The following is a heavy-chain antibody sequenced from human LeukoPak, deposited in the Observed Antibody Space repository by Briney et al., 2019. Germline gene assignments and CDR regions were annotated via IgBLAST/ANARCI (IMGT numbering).Heavy chain of an antibody. D-gene: IGHD2-2*01. CDR1: GVDVNNVY. CDR3: AKVPEAGTGYGMDV. V-gene: IGHV3-53*01. CDR2: MISGGSV. J-gene: IGHJ6*02. Sequence: GGSLRLSCVVSGVDVNNVYMNWVRHSPQKGLEWLSMMISGGSVDYADSVKSRFSISKDTSRSTIYLQMNSLRVEDTAIYYCAKVPEAGTGYGMDVWGQGTTVTVS.